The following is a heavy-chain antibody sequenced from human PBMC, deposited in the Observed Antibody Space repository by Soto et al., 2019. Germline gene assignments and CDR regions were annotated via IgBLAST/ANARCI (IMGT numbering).Heavy chain of an antibody. D-gene: IGHD6-19*01. CDR1: GFTFSSYA. V-gene: IGHV3-30-3*01. CDR2: ISYDGSNK. Sequence: QVQLVESGGGVVQPGRSLRLSCAASGFTFSSYAMHWARQAPGKGLEWVAVISYDGSNKYYADSVKGRFTISRDNSKNTLYLQMNSLRAEDTAVYYCARDLLEYSSGWYESFDIWGQGTMVTVSS. J-gene: IGHJ3*02. CDR3: ARDLLEYSSGWYESFDI.